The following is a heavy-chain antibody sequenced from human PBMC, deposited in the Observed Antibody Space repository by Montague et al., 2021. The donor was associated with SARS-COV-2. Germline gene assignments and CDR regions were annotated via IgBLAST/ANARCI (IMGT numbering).Heavy chain of an antibody. D-gene: IGHD1-26*01. V-gene: IGHV4-61*02. J-gene: IGHJ4*02. CDR1: GASISTGIYY. CDR3: AGFGSGTLEFDL. Sequence: TLSLTCTVSGASISTGIYYWSWIRQPAGKGLEWTGRIRTTGHTDYNSSLESRVFMSVYTSTNQFSLSLTSVTAADTAVYFCAGFGSGTLEFDLWGQGTLVTVSS. CDR2: IRTTGHT.